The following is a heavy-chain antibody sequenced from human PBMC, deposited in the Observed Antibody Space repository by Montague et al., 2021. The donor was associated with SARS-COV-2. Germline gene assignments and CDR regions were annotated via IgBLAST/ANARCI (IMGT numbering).Heavy chain of an antibody. V-gene: IGHV6-1*01. CDR3: ARGADRYYFYGMDV. CDR2: TYYRSKWYN. J-gene: IGHJ6*02. Sequence: CAISGDSVSSNSAAWNWIRQSPSRDLEWLGRTYYRSKWYNEYAVSVNSRITINPDTSKNQFSLQVNSVTPEDTAVYYCARGADRYYFYGMDVWGQGTTVTVSS. D-gene: IGHD6-19*01. CDR1: GDSVSSNSAA.